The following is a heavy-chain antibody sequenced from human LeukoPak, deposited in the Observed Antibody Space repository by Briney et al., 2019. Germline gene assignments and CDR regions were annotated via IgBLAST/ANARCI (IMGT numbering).Heavy chain of an antibody. CDR2: IYDSGST. Sequence: RPSETLSLTCTVSGASIRSGDYDWSRIRQTPGKGLEWIGYIYDSGSTYYNPSLKSRITISVDTSENRFSLKLSSVTATDTAVYYCARDCSGGSCYGAFDIWGQGTMVTVSS. V-gene: IGHV4-30-4*08. CDR3: ARDCSGGSCYGAFDI. J-gene: IGHJ3*02. CDR1: GASIRSGDYD. D-gene: IGHD2-15*01.